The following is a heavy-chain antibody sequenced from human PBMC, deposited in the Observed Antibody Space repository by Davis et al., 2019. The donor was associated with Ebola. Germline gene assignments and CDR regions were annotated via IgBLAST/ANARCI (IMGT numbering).Heavy chain of an antibody. CDR1: GFTFSSYA. Sequence: GGSLRLSCAASGFTFSSYAMSWVRQAPGKGLEWVSAISGSGGSTYYADSVKGRFTISRDNAKNSLYLQMNSLRAEDTAVYYCARTFWSSPSSTAYYFDYWGQGTLVTVSS. CDR3: ARTFWSSPSSTAYYFDY. V-gene: IGHV3-23*01. CDR2: ISGSGGST. D-gene: IGHD6-13*01. J-gene: IGHJ4*02.